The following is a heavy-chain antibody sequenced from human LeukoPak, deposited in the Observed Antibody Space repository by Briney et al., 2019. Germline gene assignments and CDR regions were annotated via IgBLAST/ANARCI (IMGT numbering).Heavy chain of an antibody. D-gene: IGHD2-2*01. CDR3: AIQPGYDDAFDI. CDR2: IYPGDSDT. CDR1: GYSFTSYW. Sequence: GESLKISCKGSGYSFTSYWIGWVRQIPGKGLEWMGIIYPGDSDTRYSPSFQGQVTISADQSICTAYLQWSSLQATDTEMYYCAIQPGYDDAFDIWGQGTMVTVSS. J-gene: IGHJ3*02. V-gene: IGHV5-51*01.